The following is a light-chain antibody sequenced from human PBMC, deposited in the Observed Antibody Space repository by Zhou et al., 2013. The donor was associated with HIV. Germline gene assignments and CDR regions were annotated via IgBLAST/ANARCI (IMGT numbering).Light chain of an antibody. Sequence: DIQMIQSPSTLSASVGDRVTITCRASQNIFNWLAWYHQKPGQAPKILIYKTSLLQSGVSSRFSGSGSGTEFILTINSLQTEDLGTYFCLQHNSYPRTFGQGTKVEI. CDR3: LQHNSYPRT. J-gene: IGKJ1*01. CDR1: QNIFNW. CDR2: KTS. V-gene: IGKV1-5*03.